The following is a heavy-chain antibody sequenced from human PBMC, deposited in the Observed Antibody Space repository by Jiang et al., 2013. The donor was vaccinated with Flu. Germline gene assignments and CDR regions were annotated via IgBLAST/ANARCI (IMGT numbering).Heavy chain of an antibody. Sequence: GSGLVKPSQTLSLTCTVSGGSISSGGYYWSWIRQHPGKGLEWIGYIYYSGSTYYNPSLKSRVTISVDTSKNQFSLKLSSVTAADTAVYYCARSGSDYVPLDIWGQGTMVTVSS. CDR1: GGSISSGGYY. J-gene: IGHJ3*02. V-gene: IGHV4-31*03. D-gene: IGHD1-26*01. CDR3: ARSGSDYVPLDI. CDR2: IYYSGST.